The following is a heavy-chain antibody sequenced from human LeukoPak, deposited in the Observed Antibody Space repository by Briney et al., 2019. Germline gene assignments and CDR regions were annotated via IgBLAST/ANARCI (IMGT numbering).Heavy chain of an antibody. Sequence: NPSETLSLTCSVSGYSISSGFYWGWIRQPPGKGLEWIGNIYYRVRTYSNPSLKSRVTISVDTSKNQFSLKLSSVTATDTAVYYCARIDGYSLFDFWGQGTLVTVSS. CDR1: GYSISSGFY. CDR3: ARIDGYSLFDF. CDR2: IYYRVRT. J-gene: IGHJ4*02. V-gene: IGHV4-38-2*02. D-gene: IGHD5-24*01.